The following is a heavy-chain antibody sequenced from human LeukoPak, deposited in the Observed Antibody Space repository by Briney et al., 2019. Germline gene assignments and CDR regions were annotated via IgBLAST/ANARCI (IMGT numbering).Heavy chain of an antibody. V-gene: IGHV3-74*01. CDR2: IKGDGSHT. CDR3: VRDWDHFDFDS. J-gene: IGHJ5*01. Sequence: GGSLRLSCAASGVTFSNYWMHWVRQAPGKGLVWVSRIKGDGSHTVYADSVKGRFTISRDNAKNTLYLQMKSLRDEDTAVYYCVRDWDHFDFDSWGQGTLVTVSS. CDR1: GVTFSNYW. D-gene: IGHD1-14*01.